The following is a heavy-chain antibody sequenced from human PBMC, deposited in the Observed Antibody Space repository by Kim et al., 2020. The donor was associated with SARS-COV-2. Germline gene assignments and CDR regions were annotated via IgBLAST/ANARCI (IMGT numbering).Heavy chain of an antibody. J-gene: IGHJ5*02. CDR3: AREFSSSWYGSWFDP. Sequence: DPVKGRFTISRDNSKNTLYLQMNSLRAEDTAVYYCAREFSSSWYGSWFDPWCQGTLVTVSS. V-gene: IGHV3-30*07. D-gene: IGHD6-13*01.